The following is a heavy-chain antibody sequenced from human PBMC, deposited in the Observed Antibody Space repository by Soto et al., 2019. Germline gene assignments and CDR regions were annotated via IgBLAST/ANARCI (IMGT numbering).Heavy chain of an antibody. CDR3: ARFQGCSSTSCHYGMYV. V-gene: IGHV4-31*03. D-gene: IGHD2-2*01. J-gene: IGHJ6*02. CDR2: IYYSGST. CDR1: GGSISSGGYS. Sequence: SETLSLTCTVSGGSISSGGYSWSWIRQHPGKGLEWIGYIYYSGSTYYNPSLKSRVTISVDTSKNQFSLKLSSVTAADTAVYYCARFQGCSSTSCHYGMYVWGQGTTVTVS.